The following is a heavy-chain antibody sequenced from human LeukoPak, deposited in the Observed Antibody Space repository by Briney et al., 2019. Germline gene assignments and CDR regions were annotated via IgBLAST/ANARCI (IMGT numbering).Heavy chain of an antibody. D-gene: IGHD3-16*02. CDR2: IYHSGST. Sequence: SETLSLTCAVSGGSISSSNWWSWVRQPPGKGLEWIGEIYHSGSTNYNPSLKSRVTISVDKSKNQFSLKLSSVTAADTAVYYCARDFGNDYVWGSYRYMVYWGQGTLVTVSS. J-gene: IGHJ4*02. CDR3: ARDFGNDYVWGSYRYMVY. V-gene: IGHV4-4*02. CDR1: GGSISSSNW.